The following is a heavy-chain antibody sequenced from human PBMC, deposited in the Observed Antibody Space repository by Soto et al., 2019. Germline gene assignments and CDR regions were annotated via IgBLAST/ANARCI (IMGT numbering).Heavy chain of an antibody. D-gene: IGHD2-15*01. J-gene: IGHJ6*02. CDR2: IYYSGDT. Sequence: SETLSLTCTVSGGSISSDSFYWAWIRQPPEKGLEWIGIIYYSGDTYYNPSLAGRLTVSVDTSNQFSLTLRSVTAADTALYYCARNQPQRYCSGGTCRPAYGMDVWGQGTTVTVSS. CDR3: ARNQPQRYCSGGTCRPAYGMDV. CDR1: GGSISSDSFY. V-gene: IGHV4-39*01.